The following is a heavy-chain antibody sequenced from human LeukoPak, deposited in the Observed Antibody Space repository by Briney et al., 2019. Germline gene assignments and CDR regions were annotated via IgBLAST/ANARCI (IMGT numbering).Heavy chain of an antibody. CDR1: GFTFSAFG. Sequence: PGRSLRLSCAASGFTFSAFGVHWVRQAPGQGMEWLAVVSSDGNNQYYAESLRGRITIYRDNSKNKVYIQLNSQRPEATAVYYLPMELGIAVLFDYWVQGTLLSDSS. V-gene: IGHV3-30*03. CDR3: PMELGIAVLFDY. J-gene: IGHJ4*02. D-gene: IGHD1-7*01. CDR2: VSSDGNNQ.